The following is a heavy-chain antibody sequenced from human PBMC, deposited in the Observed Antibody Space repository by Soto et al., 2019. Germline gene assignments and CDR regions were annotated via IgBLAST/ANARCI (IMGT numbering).Heavy chain of an antibody. Sequence: EVQLVESGGGLVQPGGSLRLSCAASGFTFSSYSMNWVRQAPGKGLEWVSYISSSSSTIYYADSVKGRFTISRDNAKNSLYLQMNSLRDEDTAVYYCARTTIYCSSTSCLSGWYKSDYYYGMDVWGQGTTVTVSS. V-gene: IGHV3-48*02. CDR3: ARTTIYCSSTSCLSGWYKSDYYYGMDV. D-gene: IGHD2-2*01. CDR2: ISSSSSTI. CDR1: GFTFSSYS. J-gene: IGHJ6*02.